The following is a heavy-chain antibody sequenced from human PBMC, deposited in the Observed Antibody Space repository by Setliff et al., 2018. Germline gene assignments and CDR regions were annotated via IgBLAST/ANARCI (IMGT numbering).Heavy chain of an antibody. CDR1: GYTFTRYG. D-gene: IGHD3-22*01. V-gene: IGHV1-69*13. Sequence: GASVKVSCKASGYTFTRYGISWVRQAPGQGLEWMGGIIPLLETTKYAQKFRGRVTITADEVARTAYMELSTLRSEDTAVYYCARDTRDKYDSSGYYLSLDSWGQGSLVTVSS. J-gene: IGHJ4*02. CDR3: ARDTRDKYDSSGYYLSLDS. CDR2: IIPLLETT.